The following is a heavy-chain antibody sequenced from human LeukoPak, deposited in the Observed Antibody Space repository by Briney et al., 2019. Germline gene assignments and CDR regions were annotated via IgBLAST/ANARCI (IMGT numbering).Heavy chain of an antibody. J-gene: IGHJ4*02. Sequence: PGGSLRLSCAASGFTFSSYGMHWVRQAPGKGLEGVAVIWYDGSNKYYADSVKGRFTISRDNSKNTLYLQMNSLRAEDTAVYYCARNADSYGYGGGDYWGQGTLVTVSS. CDR2: IWYDGSNK. D-gene: IGHD5-18*01. CDR3: ARNADSYGYGGGDY. V-gene: IGHV3-33*01. CDR1: GFTFSSYG.